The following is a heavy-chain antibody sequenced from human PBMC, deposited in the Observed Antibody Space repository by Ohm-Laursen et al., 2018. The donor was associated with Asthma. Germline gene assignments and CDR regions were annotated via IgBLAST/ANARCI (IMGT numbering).Heavy chain of an antibody. D-gene: IGHD2-15*01. V-gene: IGHV1-3*01. CDR1: GYTFTSYA. CDR2: INAGNGNT. CDR3: ARVVYCSGGSCYGGNWFDP. Sequence: SVKVSCKASGYTFTSYAMHWVRQAPGQRLEWMEWINAGNGNTKYSQKFQGRVTITRDTSASTAYMELSSLRSEDTAVYYCARVVYCSGGSCYGGNWFDPWGQGTLVTVSS. J-gene: IGHJ5*02.